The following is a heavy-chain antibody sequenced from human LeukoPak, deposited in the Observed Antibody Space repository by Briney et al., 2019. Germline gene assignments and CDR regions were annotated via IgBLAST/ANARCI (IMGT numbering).Heavy chain of an antibody. V-gene: IGHV4-59*08. Sequence: PSETLSLTCTVSGGSISSYYWSWIRQPPGKGLEWIGYIYYSGSTNYNPSLKSRVTISVDTSKNQFSLKLSSVTAADTAVYYCARHHSSGYLVFDYWGQGTLVTVSS. CDR3: ARHHSSGYLVFDY. J-gene: IGHJ4*02. CDR2: IYYSGST. D-gene: IGHD3-22*01. CDR1: GGSISSYY.